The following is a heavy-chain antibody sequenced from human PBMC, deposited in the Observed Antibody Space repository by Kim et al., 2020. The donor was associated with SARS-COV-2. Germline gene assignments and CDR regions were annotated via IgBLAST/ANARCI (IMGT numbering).Heavy chain of an antibody. J-gene: IGHJ4*02. Sequence: SETLSLTCTVSGGSISSSSYYWGWIRQPPGKGLEWIGSIYYSGSTYYNPSLKSRVTISVDTSKNQFSLKLSPVTAADTAVYYCARDPSVVPAARPLYYFDYWGQGTLVTVSS. V-gene: IGHV4-39*07. CDR3: ARDPSVVPAARPLYYFDY. D-gene: IGHD2-2*01. CDR1: GGSISSSSYY. CDR2: IYYSGST.